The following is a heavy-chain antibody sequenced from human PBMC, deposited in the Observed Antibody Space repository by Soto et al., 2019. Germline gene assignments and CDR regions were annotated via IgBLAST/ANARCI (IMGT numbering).Heavy chain of an antibody. J-gene: IGHJ6*02. D-gene: IGHD2-2*01. V-gene: IGHV3-74*01. CDR1: GFPFSGHW. CDR2: INGDGSST. Sequence: GGSLRLSCAASGFPFSGHWMHWVRQAPGKGLGWVSRINGDGSSTNYADFVKGRFTISRDNAESTLYLQMNSLRAEDTAVYYCASPVVPAAMGGPYFYGIDVWGQGTTVTVSS. CDR3: ASPVVPAAMGGPYFYGIDV.